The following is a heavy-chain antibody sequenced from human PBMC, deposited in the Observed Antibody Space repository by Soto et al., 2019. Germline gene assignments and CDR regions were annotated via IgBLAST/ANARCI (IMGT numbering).Heavy chain of an antibody. Sequence: SETLSLTCTVPVGSISSSSYYCGWIPQPQVKWLEWIGSIYFCVSIYFNASFRGRVAISVDTSKNQLSLKLSFVTSSDTAVYYCARHAVHSSGFTDYWGQGTLVTVSS. CDR2: IYFCVSI. D-gene: IGHD6-19*01. CDR1: VGSISSSSYY. J-gene: IGHJ4*02. CDR3: ARHAVHSSGFTDY. V-gene: IGHV4-39*01.